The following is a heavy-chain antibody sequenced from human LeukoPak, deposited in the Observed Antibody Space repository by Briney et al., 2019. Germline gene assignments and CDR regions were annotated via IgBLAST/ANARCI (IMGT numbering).Heavy chain of an antibody. CDR3: VGYDFWSGYHDAFDI. CDR1: GESFGGYY. V-gene: IGHV4-34*01. D-gene: IGHD3-3*01. Sequence: SETLSLTCAVSGESFGGYYWTWIRQPPGKGLGWIGEINHFGTSNYNASLKSRVTLSVDTSKRQFSLQLTSLTVADTAVYYCVGYDFWSGYHDAFDIWGQGTMVTVSS. J-gene: IGHJ3*02. CDR2: INHFGTS.